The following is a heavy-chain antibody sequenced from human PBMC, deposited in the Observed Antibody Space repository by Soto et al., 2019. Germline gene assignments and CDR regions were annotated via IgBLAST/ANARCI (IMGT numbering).Heavy chain of an antibody. CDR2: ISGSGGST. Sequence: PCGSLGLACAASGFTFKSYAMSGVRKAPGKGLEWVSAISGSGGSTYYADSVKGRFTISRDNSKNTLYLQMNSLRAEDTAVYYCAKDVSSSWNCFDYWGQGTLVTVSS. D-gene: IGHD6-13*01. CDR3: AKDVSSSWNCFDY. V-gene: IGHV3-23*01. J-gene: IGHJ4*02. CDR1: GFTFKSYA.